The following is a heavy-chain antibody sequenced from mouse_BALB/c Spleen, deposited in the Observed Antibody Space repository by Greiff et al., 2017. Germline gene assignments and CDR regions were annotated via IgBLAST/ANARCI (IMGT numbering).Heavy chain of an antibody. CDR3: ARSGDYDGGYAMDY. CDR1: GYTFTDYN. Sequence: VHVKQSGPELVKPGASVKIPCKASGYTFTDYNMDWVKQSHGKSLEWIGDINPNNGGTIYNQKFKGKATLTVDKSSSTAYMELRSLTSEDTAVYYCARSGDYDGGYAMDYWGQGTSVTVSS. V-gene: IGHV1-18*01. J-gene: IGHJ4*01. D-gene: IGHD2-4*01. CDR2: INPNNGGT.